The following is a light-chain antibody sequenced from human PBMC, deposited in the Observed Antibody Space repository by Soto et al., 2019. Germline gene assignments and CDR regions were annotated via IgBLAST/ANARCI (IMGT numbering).Light chain of an antibody. CDR1: QSISSY. Sequence: EIQMTKSASSVSASVGDRVTITCRASQSISSYLNWYQQKPGKAPKLLIYAASSLQSGVPSRFSGSGSGTDFTLTISSLQPEDFATYYCQQSYSTPITFGQGTRLEIK. V-gene: IGKV1-39*01. CDR3: QQSYSTPIT. CDR2: AAS. J-gene: IGKJ5*01.